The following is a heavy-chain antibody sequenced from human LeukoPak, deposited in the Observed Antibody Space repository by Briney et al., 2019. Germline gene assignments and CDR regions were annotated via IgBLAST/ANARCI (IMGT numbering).Heavy chain of an antibody. CDR2: ISSSSSYI. CDR1: GFTFSSYS. J-gene: IGHJ4*02. V-gene: IGHV3-21*01. CDR3: AKDEYYDFWSGSHFDY. Sequence: GGSLRLSCAASGFTFSSYSMNWVRQAPGKGLEWVSSISSSSSYINYADSVKGRFTISRDNSKNTLYLQMNSLRAEDTAVYYCAKDEYYDFWSGSHFDYWGQGTLVTVSS. D-gene: IGHD3-3*01.